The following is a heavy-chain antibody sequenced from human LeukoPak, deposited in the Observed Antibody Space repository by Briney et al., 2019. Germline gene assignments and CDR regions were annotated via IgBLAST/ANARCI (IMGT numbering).Heavy chain of an antibody. CDR3: ARERDGSGTQRGLDY. CDR2: IYTSGST. CDR1: GGSISSGSHY. J-gene: IGHJ4*02. Sequence: SETLSLTCTVSGGSISSGSHYWSWIRQPAGKGLEWIGRIYTSGSTNYNPSLKSRVTISVDTSKNQFSLKLSSVTAADTAIYCCARERDGSGTQRGLDYWGQGTLVTVSS. D-gene: IGHD3-10*01. V-gene: IGHV4-61*02.